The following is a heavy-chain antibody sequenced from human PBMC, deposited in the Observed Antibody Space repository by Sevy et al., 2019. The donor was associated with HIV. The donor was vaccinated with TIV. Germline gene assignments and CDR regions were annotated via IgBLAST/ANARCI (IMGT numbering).Heavy chain of an antibody. CDR1: GYTFTNYE. D-gene: IGHD3-10*01. Sequence: ASVKVSCKASGYTFTNYEINWVRQATGQGLEWMGWMNPNSGKTGYAPQFHGRVTMTRNTSLKIAYMELSSLRSDDTAVYYCARDEQRPYYYGSGNMGHWGHGTLVTVSS. V-gene: IGHV1-8*01. J-gene: IGHJ4*01. CDR2: MNPNSGKT. CDR3: ARDEQRPYYYGSGNMGH.